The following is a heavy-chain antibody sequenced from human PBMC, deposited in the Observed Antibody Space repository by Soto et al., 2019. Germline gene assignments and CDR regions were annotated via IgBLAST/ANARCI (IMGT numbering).Heavy chain of an antibody. CDR3: ARSQGSSTSLEIYYYYYYGMDV. V-gene: IGHV1-69*01. J-gene: IGHJ6*02. CDR2: IIPIPGTA. D-gene: IGHD2-2*01. Sequence: QVQLVQSGAEVKKPGSSVTVSCKASGGTFGSDAISWVRPAPGQGLEWMGGIIPIPGTANYAQKFQGRVTIAADESTSTAYMELSSLRSEDTAVYYCARSQGSSTSLEIYYYYYYGMDVWGQGTTVTVSS. CDR1: GGTFGSDA.